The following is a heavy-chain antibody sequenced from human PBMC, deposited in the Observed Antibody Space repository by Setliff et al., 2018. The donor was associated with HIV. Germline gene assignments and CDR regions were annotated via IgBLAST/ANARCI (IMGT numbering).Heavy chain of an antibody. D-gene: IGHD2-15*01. CDR1: GGSFSGYY. CDR3: AATYCRGGGRDCPQMYDY. CDR2: INYSGTT. J-gene: IGHJ4*02. V-gene: IGHV4-34*01. Sequence: SETLSLTCAVYGGSFSGYYWSWIRQPPGKGLEWIGEINYSGTTTHNPFLKSRVTISVDTSKKQFSLKLNSVTAADSAIYYCAATYCRGGGRDCPQMYDYWGQGSLVTVSS.